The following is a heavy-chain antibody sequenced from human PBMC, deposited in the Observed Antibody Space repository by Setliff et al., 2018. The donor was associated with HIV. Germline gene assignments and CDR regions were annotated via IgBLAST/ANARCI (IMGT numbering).Heavy chain of an antibody. CDR3: ARVGASGVPSTMDYYYYMDV. Sequence: PSETLSLTCTVSGGSFSSYHWSWIRHRAGKGLEWIGHIYASGSTKYNPSLGSRVTMSVDTSRTQFSLKLRSVTAADTAVYYCARVGASGVPSTMDYYYYMDVWGKGTTVTVS. CDR2: IYASGST. V-gene: IGHV4-4*07. D-gene: IGHD3-10*01. CDR1: GGSFSSYH. J-gene: IGHJ6*03.